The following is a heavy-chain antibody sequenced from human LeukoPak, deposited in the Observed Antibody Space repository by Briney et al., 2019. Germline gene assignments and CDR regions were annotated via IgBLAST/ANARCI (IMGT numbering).Heavy chain of an antibody. D-gene: IGHD3-10*01. Sequence: SETLSPTCTVSGGSISSYYWSWIRQSPGKGLECIGYIHYTGGTNYNPSLKSRVTISVETSKNQFSLKLKSVTAADTAVYYCARGGYYGSGNDFRFDPWGQGTLVTVSS. V-gene: IGHV4-59*01. J-gene: IGHJ5*02. CDR3: ARGGYYGSGNDFRFDP. CDR1: GGSISSYY. CDR2: IHYTGGT.